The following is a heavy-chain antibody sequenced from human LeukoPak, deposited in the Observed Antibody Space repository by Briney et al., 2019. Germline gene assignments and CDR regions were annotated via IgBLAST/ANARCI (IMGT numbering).Heavy chain of an antibody. J-gene: IGHJ3*02. CDR1: GFTIGSYG. V-gene: IGHV3-23*01. CDR3: PEDRGRWAFDI. CDR2: ITAPGGST. D-gene: IGHD3-10*01. Sequence: GGSLRLSCAASGFTIGSYGMSWVRQPPGKGLEWVSTITAPGGSTYYADSVKGRFTISRDNSRNTVYLQMSSLRAEDTAIYYCPEDRGRWAFDIWGQGTLVTVSS.